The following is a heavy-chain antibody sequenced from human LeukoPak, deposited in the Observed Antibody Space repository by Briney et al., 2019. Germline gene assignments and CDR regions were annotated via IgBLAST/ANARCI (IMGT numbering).Heavy chain of an antibody. Sequence: GGSLRLSCAASGFTFSSYGMHWVRQAPGKGLEWVAVVSYDGSNKYYADSVKGRFTISRDNSKNTLYLQMNSLRAEDTAVYYCAMGQPRYFDYWGQGTLVTVSS. CDR3: AMGQPRYFDY. D-gene: IGHD1-14*01. J-gene: IGHJ4*02. CDR1: GFTFSSYG. V-gene: IGHV3-30*03. CDR2: VSYDGSNK.